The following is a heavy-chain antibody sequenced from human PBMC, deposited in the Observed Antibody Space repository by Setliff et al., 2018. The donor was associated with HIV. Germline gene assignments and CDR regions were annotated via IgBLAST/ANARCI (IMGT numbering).Heavy chain of an antibody. CDR2: IYYSGST. V-gene: IGHV4-59*11. CDR1: GGSISSHY. CDR3: ARDGPRGYSYGPGGHFDY. Sequence: SETLSLTCTVSGGSISSHYWSWIRQPPGKGLEWIGYIYYSGSTNYNPSLKSRVTISVDTSKNQFSLKLSSVTAADTAVYYCARDGPRGYSYGPGGHFDYWGQGTLVTVSS. D-gene: IGHD5-18*01. J-gene: IGHJ4*02.